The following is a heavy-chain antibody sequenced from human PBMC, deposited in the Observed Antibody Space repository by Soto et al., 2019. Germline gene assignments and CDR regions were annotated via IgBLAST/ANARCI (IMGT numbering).Heavy chain of an antibody. V-gene: IGHV1-58*02. J-gene: IGHJ6*02. Sequence: QMQLVQSGPEVKKPGTSVKVSCKASGFTFTSSAIQWVRQARGQRLEWIGWIVVGSGNTNYAQKFQERVTITRDMSTSTAYMELSSLRSEDTAVYYCAADPPGIAAAGTGYYYGMDVWGQGTTVTVSS. D-gene: IGHD6-13*01. CDR1: GFTFTSSA. CDR3: AADPPGIAAAGTGYYYGMDV. CDR2: IVVGSGNT.